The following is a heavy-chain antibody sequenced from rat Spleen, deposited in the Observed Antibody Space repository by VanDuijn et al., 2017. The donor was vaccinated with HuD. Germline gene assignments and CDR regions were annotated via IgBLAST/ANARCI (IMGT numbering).Heavy chain of an antibody. Sequence: EVQLVESGGGLVQPGRSLKLSCVASGFTFNNHWMTWIRQAPGKGLEWVASLTNGGPNTYYSDSVKDRFTISRDNTKSTLYLQMNSLRSEDTATYYCASEARIPFHYFDYWGQGVMVTVSS. CDR3: ASEARIPFHYFDY. CDR2: LTNGGPNT. V-gene: IGHV5-31*01. D-gene: IGHD1-6*01. J-gene: IGHJ2*01. CDR1: GFTFNNHW.